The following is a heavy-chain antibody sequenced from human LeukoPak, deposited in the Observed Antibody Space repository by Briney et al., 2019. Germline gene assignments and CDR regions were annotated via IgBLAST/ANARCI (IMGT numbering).Heavy chain of an antibody. V-gene: IGHV4-59*01. J-gene: IGHJ5*02. CDR2: IYYSGST. CDR1: GGSISSYY. CDR3: ARSREDYGDYVAATNWFDP. D-gene: IGHD4-17*01. Sequence: SETLSLTCTVSGGSISSYYGSWIRQPPGKGLEWIGYIYYSGSTNYNPSLKSRVTISVDTSKNQFSLKLSSVTAADTAVYYCARSREDYGDYVAATNWFDPWGQGTLVTVSS.